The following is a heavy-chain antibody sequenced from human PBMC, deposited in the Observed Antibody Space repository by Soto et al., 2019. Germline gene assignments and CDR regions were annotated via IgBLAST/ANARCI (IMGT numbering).Heavy chain of an antibody. Sequence: SETLSLTCNVSGGPIKSGDYYWNWIRQPPGKGLEWIGYVFYSGATNYSPSLKSRAAISMDTSKNQFSLSLTSVTAADTAVYYCARAGFSYGHLLFWGQGIRVTVSS. V-gene: IGHV4-30-4*01. D-gene: IGHD3-10*01. CDR1: GGPIKSGDYY. J-gene: IGHJ4*02. CDR3: ARAGFSYGHLLF. CDR2: VFYSGAT.